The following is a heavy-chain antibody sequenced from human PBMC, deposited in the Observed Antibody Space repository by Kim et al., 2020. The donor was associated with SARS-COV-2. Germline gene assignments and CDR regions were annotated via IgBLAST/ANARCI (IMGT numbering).Heavy chain of an antibody. D-gene: IGHD2-2*01. Sequence: SETLSLTCAVYGGSFSGYYWSWIRQPPGKGLEWIGEINHSGSTNYNPSLKSRVTISVDTSKNQFSLKLSSVTAADTAVYYCARGSPIFAVVVPAAISGFRHHYGMDVWGQGTTVTVSS. CDR3: ARGSPIFAVVVPAAISGFRHHYGMDV. V-gene: IGHV4-34*01. CDR1: GGSFSGYY. CDR2: INHSGST. J-gene: IGHJ6*02.